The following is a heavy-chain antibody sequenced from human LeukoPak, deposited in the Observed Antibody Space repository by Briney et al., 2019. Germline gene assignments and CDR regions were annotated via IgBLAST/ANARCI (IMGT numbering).Heavy chain of an antibody. D-gene: IGHD5-18*01. CDR1: GYTFTSYD. CDR2: MNPNSGNT. V-gene: IGHV1-8*01. CDR3: ARGLTDSYGRPPDY. J-gene: IGHJ4*02. Sequence: GASVKVSCKASGYTFTSYDINWVRQATGQGLEWMGWMNPNSGNTGYAQKFQGRVTMTRNTSISTAYMELSSLRSEDTAVYYCARGLTDSYGRPPDYWGQGTLVTVSS.